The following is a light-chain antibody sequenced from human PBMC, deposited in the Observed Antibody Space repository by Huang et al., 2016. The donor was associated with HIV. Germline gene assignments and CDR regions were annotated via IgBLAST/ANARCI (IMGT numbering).Light chain of an antibody. V-gene: IGKV1-39*01. Sequence: DIQMTQSPSSLSASVGDRVTLTCQTSQRISSYLHWFQQKPGKAPKLRIHSTSSLQGGVSSRFSGSGSGTHFTLTINSLQPEDSATYYCQQTYSTPKTFGQGTKLEIK. CDR2: STS. CDR3: QQTYSTPKT. J-gene: IGKJ2*01. CDR1: QRISSY.